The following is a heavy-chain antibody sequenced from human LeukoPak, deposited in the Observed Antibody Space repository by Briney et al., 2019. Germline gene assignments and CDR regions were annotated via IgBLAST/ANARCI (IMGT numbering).Heavy chain of an antibody. CDR2: IYSGDST. V-gene: IGHV3-66*01. J-gene: IGHJ4*02. CDR1: GFTVSSNS. Sequence: GGSLRLSCAASGFTVSSNSMNWVRQAPGKGLEWVSVIYSGDSTYYADSVKGRFTISRDNSKNTLSLQMNSLRAEDTAVYYCVRDRRVGGARLGFDYRGQGTLVTVSS. D-gene: IGHD1-26*01. CDR3: VRDRRVGGARLGFDY.